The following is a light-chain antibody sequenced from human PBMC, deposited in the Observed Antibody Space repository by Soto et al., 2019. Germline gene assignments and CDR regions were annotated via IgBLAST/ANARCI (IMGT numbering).Light chain of an antibody. J-gene: IGKJ5*01. CDR1: QSVSSY. Sequence: EIVLTQSPATLSLSPGERATLSCRASQSVSSYLAWYQQKPGQAPRLLIYDASNRATGIPTRFGGSGSGTDFTLTISSLEPEDFAVYYCQHRMNWPLTFGQGTRLEIK. CDR3: QHRMNWPLT. CDR2: DAS. V-gene: IGKV3-11*01.